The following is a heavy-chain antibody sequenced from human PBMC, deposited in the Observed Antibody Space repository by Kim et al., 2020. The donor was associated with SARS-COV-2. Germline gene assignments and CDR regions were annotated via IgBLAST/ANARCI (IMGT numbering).Heavy chain of an antibody. D-gene: IGHD6-13*01. CDR1: GFPFSDVW. V-gene: IGHV3-15*01. CDR3: TTLISASGRGV. CDR2: IKRKTDGDTT. J-gene: IGHJ6*02. Sequence: GGSLRLSCAASGFPFSDVWMSWVRQAPGQGLGWVGRIKRKTDGDTTDYAAPVKGRFTVSRDDSKTTLYLQMNSLKIEDTGVYYCTTLISASGRGVWGQGTTVTVSS.